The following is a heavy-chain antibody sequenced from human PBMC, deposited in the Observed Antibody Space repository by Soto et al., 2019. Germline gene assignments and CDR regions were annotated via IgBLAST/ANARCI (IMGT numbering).Heavy chain of an antibody. J-gene: IGHJ4*02. CDR3: ARQKLGQGMGGGTRGNY. V-gene: IGHV1-69*01. Sequence: QVQLVQSGAEVKKPGSSVKVSCKASGGTFSSYAISWVRQAPGQGLEWMGGIIPIFGTANYAQKFQGRVTITADESTSTAYMELRSLRSDDTAVYYCARQKLGQGMGGGTRGNYWGQGTLVTVSS. D-gene: IGHD7-27*01. CDR2: IIPIFGTA. CDR1: GGTFSSYA.